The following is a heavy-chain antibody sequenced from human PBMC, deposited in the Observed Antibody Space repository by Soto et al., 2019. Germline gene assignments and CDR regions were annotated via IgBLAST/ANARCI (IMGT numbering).Heavy chain of an antibody. D-gene: IGHD2-15*01. CDR1: GYTFNMYG. CDR2: SSTDDGRT. CDR3: ARDANVSFDF. J-gene: IGHJ4*01. V-gene: IGHV1-18*01. Sequence: ASVKVSCKASGYTFNMYGVTWVRQAPGQGLEWMGWSSTDDGRTNYAQKFQGRVTMTTDTSTSTGYMEMRNLGSDDTAFYYCARDANVSFDFWGQGVTITVSS.